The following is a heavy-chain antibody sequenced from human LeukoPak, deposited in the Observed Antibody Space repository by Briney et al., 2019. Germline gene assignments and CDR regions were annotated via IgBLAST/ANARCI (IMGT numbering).Heavy chain of an antibody. CDR1: GFTFSSYA. V-gene: IGHV3-23*01. Sequence: GGSLRLSCAASGFTFSSYAMSWVRQAPGKGLEWVSAISGSGGSTYYADSVKGRFTISRDNSKNTLYLQMNSLRAEDTAVYYCAKDRRVVLDYVWGSYRNPLDAFDIWGQGTMVTVSS. CDR3: AKDRRVVLDYVWGSYRNPLDAFDI. J-gene: IGHJ3*02. CDR2: ISGSGGST. D-gene: IGHD3-16*02.